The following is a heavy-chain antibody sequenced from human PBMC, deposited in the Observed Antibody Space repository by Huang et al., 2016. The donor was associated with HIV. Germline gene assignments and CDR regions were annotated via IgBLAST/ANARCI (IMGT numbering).Heavy chain of an antibody. J-gene: IGHJ6*03. V-gene: IGHV4-34*01. CDR3: ARGQGGYYYYYMDV. CDR2: INHSEST. CDR1: GGSFSGYY. Sequence: QVQLQQWGAGLLRPSETLSLTCAVYGGSFSGYYGTWIRQPPGTGREWIGEINHSESTNYNPSLKSRVTISVDTSRNQFSLTLTSVTAADTAVYYCARGQGGYYYYYMDVWGKGTTVTVSS.